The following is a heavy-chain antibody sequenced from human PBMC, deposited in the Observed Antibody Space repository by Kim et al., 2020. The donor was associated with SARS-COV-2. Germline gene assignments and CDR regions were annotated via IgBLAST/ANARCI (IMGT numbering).Heavy chain of an antibody. CDR1: GGSIISSTHY. CDR2: VSDDGKT. J-gene: IGHJ4*02. Sequence: SETLSLTCTVSGGSIISSTHYWGWVRQAPGKGLEWIGSVSDDGKTWYDPPLKSRVTLSIDKSNNQFFLRLTSVTAADTAVYFCVKVDEEFDNWGQGTLVT. V-gene: IGHV4-39*07. CDR3: VKVDEEFDN.